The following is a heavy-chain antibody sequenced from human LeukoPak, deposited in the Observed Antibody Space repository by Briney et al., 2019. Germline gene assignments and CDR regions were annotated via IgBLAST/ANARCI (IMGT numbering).Heavy chain of an antibody. CDR1: GGSISSYY. CDR2: IYTSGST. J-gene: IGHJ5*02. V-gene: IGHV4-4*09. CDR3: ARHRYYYDSSAVWFDP. D-gene: IGHD3-22*01. Sequence: PSETLSLTCTVSGGSISSYYWSWIRQPPGKGLEWIGYIYTSGSTNYNPSLKSRVTISVDTSKNQFSLKLSSVTAADTAVYYCARHRYYYDSSAVWFDPWGQGTLVTVSS.